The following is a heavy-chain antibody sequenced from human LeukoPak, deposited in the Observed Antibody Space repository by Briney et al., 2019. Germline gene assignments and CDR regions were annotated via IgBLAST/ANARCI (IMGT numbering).Heavy chain of an antibody. CDR3: ARGPRRNPFDY. Sequence: PSGTLSLTCDVSGVSISTSNRWSWVRQPPGKGLEWIGEINHSGSTNYNPSLKSRVTISVDTSKNQFSLKLSSVTAADTAVYYCARGPRRNPFDYWGQGTLVTVSS. V-gene: IGHV4-4*02. CDR1: GVSISTSNR. J-gene: IGHJ4*02. D-gene: IGHD1-14*01. CDR2: INHSGST.